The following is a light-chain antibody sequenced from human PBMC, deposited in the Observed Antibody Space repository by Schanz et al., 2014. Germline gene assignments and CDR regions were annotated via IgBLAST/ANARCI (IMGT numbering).Light chain of an antibody. Sequence: QSVLTQPPSVSGAPGQTVTISCTGSSSDIGAGYDVHWYRQLPGTAPKLLIYATDNRPSGVPDRFSGSRSGTSASLAITGLQAEDEGDYYCQSYDIRRAMFGGGTKLTVL. CDR1: SSDIGAGYD. J-gene: IGLJ3*02. V-gene: IGLV1-40*01. CDR2: ATD. CDR3: QSYDIRRAM.